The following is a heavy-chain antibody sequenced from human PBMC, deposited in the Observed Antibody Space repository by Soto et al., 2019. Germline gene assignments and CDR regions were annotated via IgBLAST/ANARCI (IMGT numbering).Heavy chain of an antibody. CDR1: GFTFSDYY. Sequence: KPGRSLRLSCAASGFTFSDYYMSWIRQAPGKGLEWVSYISSSSSYTNYADSVKGRFTISRDNAKNSLYLQMNSLRAEDTAVYYCARDLTVVQLERNWFDPWGQGTLVTVSS. CDR2: ISSSSSYT. J-gene: IGHJ5*02. V-gene: IGHV3-11*06. D-gene: IGHD1-1*01. CDR3: ARDLTVVQLERNWFDP.